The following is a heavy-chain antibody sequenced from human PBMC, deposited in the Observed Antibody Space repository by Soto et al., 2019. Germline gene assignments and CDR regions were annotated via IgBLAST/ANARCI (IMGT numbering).Heavy chain of an antibody. J-gene: IGHJ4*02. CDR2: ISSSSSYT. V-gene: IGHV3-11*05. CDR3: AREDIVVVPAASYDY. D-gene: IGHD2-2*01. Sequence: PGGSLRLSCAASGFTFSDYYMSWIHQAPGKGLEWVSYISSSSSYTNYADSVKGRFTISRDNAKNSLYLQMNSLRAEDTAVYYCAREDIVVVPAASYDYWGQGTLVTVSS. CDR1: GFTFSDYY.